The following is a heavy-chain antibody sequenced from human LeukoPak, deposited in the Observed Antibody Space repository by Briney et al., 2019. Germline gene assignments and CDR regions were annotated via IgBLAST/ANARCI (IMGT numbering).Heavy chain of an antibody. Sequence: ASVKVSCKVSGYTLTELSMHWVRHAPGKGLEWLGGFDPEDGETIYAQKFQGRVTMTEDTSTDTAYMELSSLRSDDPAVYYCATRETYYYDSSGYYPFDFWGQRTLVTVSS. D-gene: IGHD3-22*01. CDR2: FDPEDGET. CDR1: GYTLTELS. CDR3: ATRETYYYDSSGYYPFDF. J-gene: IGHJ4*02. V-gene: IGHV1-24*01.